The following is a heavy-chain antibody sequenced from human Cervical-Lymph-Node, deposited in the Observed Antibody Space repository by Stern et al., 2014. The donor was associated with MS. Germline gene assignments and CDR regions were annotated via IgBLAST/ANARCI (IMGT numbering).Heavy chain of an antibody. V-gene: IGHV1-46*01. CDR2: INPNGGST. Sequence: QDQLVQSGAEVKKPGASVKVSCKASGYTFIRYYIHWVRQAPGQGLEWIGIINPNGGSTRYAQKFQGRVTMTSDTSTSTVSMELSSLRSEDTAVYYCATLYDSSGNYGMEVWGQGTTVIVSS. CDR3: ATLYDSSGNYGMEV. CDR1: GYTFIRYY. D-gene: IGHD3-3*01. J-gene: IGHJ6*02.